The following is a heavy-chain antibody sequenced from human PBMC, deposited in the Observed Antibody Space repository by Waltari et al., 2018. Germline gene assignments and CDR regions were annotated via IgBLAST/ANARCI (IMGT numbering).Heavy chain of an antibody. CDR2: IQSSSNFI. J-gene: IGHJ4*02. CDR1: GFPFSHYS. CDR3: ARGPGSGSYIPDY. Sequence: EVQLVESGGGLVKPGESLRLSCAASGFPFSHYSMNWVRQAPGKGLEGVSSIQSSSNFIYYADAVNGRFTTSRDNGKNSLFLQMDSLRDEDTAVYYCARGPGSGSYIPDYWGQGTLVTVSS. D-gene: IGHD3-10*01. V-gene: IGHV3-21*01.